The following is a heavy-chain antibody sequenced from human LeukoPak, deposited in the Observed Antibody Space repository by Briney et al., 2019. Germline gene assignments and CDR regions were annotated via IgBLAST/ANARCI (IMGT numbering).Heavy chain of an antibody. CDR2: IWYDGSEK. J-gene: IGHJ4*02. D-gene: IGHD3-10*01. V-gene: IGHV3-33*01. Sequence: GGSLRLSCAASGFNFNDSGMHWVRQAPGKGPEWVAVIWYDGSEKYYADSVKGRLTISRDNSKNTLYLQMNSLRADDTAVYYCARDGYYGSGRPFDYWGQGALVSVSS. CDR1: GFNFNDSG. CDR3: ARDGYYGSGRPFDY.